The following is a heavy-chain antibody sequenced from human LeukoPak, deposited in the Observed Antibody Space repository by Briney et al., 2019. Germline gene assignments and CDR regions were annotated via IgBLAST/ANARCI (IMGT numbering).Heavy chain of an antibody. CDR3: ARAPSYDILTGYYPA. V-gene: IGHV3-30*04. J-gene: IGHJ5*02. CDR1: GFTFSSYA. Sequence: PGGSLRLSCAASGFTFSSYAMHWVRQAPGKGLEWVAVISYDGSNKYYADSVKGRFTISRDNSKNTLYLQMNSLRAEDMAVYYCARAPSYDILTGYYPAWGQGTLVTVSS. CDR2: ISYDGSNK. D-gene: IGHD3-9*01.